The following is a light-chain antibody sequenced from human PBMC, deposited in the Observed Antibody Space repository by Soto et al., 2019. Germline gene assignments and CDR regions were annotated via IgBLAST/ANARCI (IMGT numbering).Light chain of an antibody. CDR1: QTIGRNY. Sequence: IVLTQSPCTLSLSPGETATLSCRASQTIGRNYLAWYQQKPGQAPRLLIFGTSTRATGIPDRFSGSGSGTDFTLSISRLEPEDFAVYYCQQYASSPLLTFGGGTKVAIK. J-gene: IGKJ4*01. CDR2: GTS. CDR3: QQYASSPLLT. V-gene: IGKV3-20*01.